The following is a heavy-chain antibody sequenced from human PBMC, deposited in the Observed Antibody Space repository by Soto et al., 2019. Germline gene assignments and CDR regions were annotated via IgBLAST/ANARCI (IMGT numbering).Heavy chain of an antibody. CDR3: AVLRVAAAGTYYYGMDV. Sequence: GESLKISCKGSGYSFTSYWISWVRQMPGKGLEWMGRIDPSDSYTNYSPSFQGHVTISADKSISTAYLQWSSLKASDTAMYYCAVLRVAAAGTYYYGMDVWGQGTTVTASS. CDR1: GYSFTSYW. CDR2: IDPSDSYT. V-gene: IGHV5-10-1*01. J-gene: IGHJ6*02. D-gene: IGHD6-13*01.